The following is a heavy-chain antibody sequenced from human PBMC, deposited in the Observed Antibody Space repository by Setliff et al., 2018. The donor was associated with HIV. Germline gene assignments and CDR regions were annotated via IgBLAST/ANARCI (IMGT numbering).Heavy chain of an antibody. CDR2: ISAYNGDT. J-gene: IGHJ1*01. V-gene: IGHV1-18*01. CDR1: GYIFNSYG. CDR3: VRGVTRDISGYYRDEYFQH. D-gene: IGHD3-22*01. Sequence: GASVKVSCKASGYIFNSYGITWVRQAPGQGLEWMGWISAYNGDTRFAQSLQGRVTLTTDTSTNTAYMEMRTLRSDDTAVYYCVRGVTRDISGYYRDEYFQHWGQGTPVTVSS.